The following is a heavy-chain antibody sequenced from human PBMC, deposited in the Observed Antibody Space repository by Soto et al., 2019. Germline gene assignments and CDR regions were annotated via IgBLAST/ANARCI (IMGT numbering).Heavy chain of an antibody. CDR2: IIPLFDAT. Sequence: QVQLVQSGAEVRKPGSSVKVSCKASGGTFTTYDISWVRQAPGQGLEWMGGIIPLFDATKYAQKFQGRVTITADKTTGTAYMEFSSLRYEDTAMDYCARDRSSSWYNGTFYFDSWGQGTLVTVSS. J-gene: IGHJ4*02. V-gene: IGHV1-69*06. D-gene: IGHD6-19*01. CDR1: GGTFTTYD. CDR3: ARDRSSSWYNGTFYFDS.